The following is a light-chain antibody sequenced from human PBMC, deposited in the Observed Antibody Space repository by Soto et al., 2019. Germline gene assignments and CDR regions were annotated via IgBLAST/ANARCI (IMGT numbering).Light chain of an antibody. V-gene: IGKV1-9*01. Sequence: DIQLTQSPSFLSASVVDRVTITCRASQGISSYLAWYQQKPGKAPKLLIYAASTLQSGVPSRFSGSGSGTGFTLTISSLQPEDFATYYCQQLNSYPPWTFGQGTKVDIK. CDR1: QGISSY. J-gene: IGKJ1*01. CDR2: AAS. CDR3: QQLNSYPPWT.